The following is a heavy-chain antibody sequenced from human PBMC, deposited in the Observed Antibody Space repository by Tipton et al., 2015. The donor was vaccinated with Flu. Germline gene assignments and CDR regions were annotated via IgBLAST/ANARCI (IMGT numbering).Heavy chain of an antibody. Sequence: SLRLSCAASGFTFSSYEMSWVRQAPGKELEWVSAISGGGGITYHSDSVKGRFTISRDNSKNTLYLQMSSLRADATAIYNCAKVIPEKVAGLDYWGQGTLVTVSS. V-gene: IGHV3-23*01. D-gene: IGHD6-19*01. CDR2: ISGGGGIT. J-gene: IGHJ4*02. CDR1: GFTFSSYE. CDR3: AKVIPEKVAGLDY.